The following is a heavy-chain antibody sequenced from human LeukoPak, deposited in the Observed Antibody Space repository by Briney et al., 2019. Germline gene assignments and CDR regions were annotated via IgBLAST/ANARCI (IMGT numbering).Heavy chain of an antibody. Sequence: PSETLSLTCAVYGGSFSGYYWSWIRQPPGKGLEWIGEINHSGSTNYNPSLKSRVTISVDTSKNQFSLKLSSVTAADTAVYYCASRSEVAGAFNRFDPWGQGTLVTVSS. CDR2: INHSGST. CDR3: ASRSEVAGAFNRFDP. J-gene: IGHJ5*02. D-gene: IGHD6-19*01. V-gene: IGHV4-34*01. CDR1: GGSFSGYY.